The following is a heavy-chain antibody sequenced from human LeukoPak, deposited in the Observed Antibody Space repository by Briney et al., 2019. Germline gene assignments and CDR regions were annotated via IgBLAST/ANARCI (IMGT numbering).Heavy chain of an antibody. J-gene: IGHJ3*01. V-gene: IGHV4-34*01. CDR3: ARLLRWSEDGFDV. CDR2: INHSGST. Sequence: SETLSLTCAVYGGSFSGYYWSWIRQPPGKGLEWIGEINHSGSTNYNPSLKSRVTISVDTSKNQFSLTLSSVTAADTAVYYCARLLRWSEDGFDVWGQGTVVAISS. CDR1: GGSFSGYY. D-gene: IGHD2-15*01.